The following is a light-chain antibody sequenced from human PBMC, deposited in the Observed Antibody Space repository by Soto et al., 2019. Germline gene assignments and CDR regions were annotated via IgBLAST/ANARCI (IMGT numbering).Light chain of an antibody. Sequence: EIVLTQSPDTLSLSPGERATLSCRASQSVSSIYLAWYQQKSGQAPSLLIYATSSRATGIPDRFSGSGSGTDFSLTISRLEPEDFEVYYCQQYGSSPITFGQGTRLEI. V-gene: IGKV3-20*01. CDR3: QQYGSSPIT. CDR1: QSVSSIY. J-gene: IGKJ5*01. CDR2: ATS.